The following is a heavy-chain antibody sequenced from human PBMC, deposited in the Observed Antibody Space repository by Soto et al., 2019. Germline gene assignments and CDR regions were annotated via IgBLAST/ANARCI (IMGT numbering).Heavy chain of an antibody. V-gene: IGHV3-64D*06. J-gene: IGHJ4*02. CDR1: GFTFSSYA. CDR2: ISSNGGST. D-gene: IGHD2-15*01. Sequence: VGSLRLSCSASGFTFSSYAMHWVRQAPGNGLEYVSAISSNGGSTYYADSVKGRFTISRDNSKNTLFLQMGSLRPEDTAIYYCVKQAHGLDGVAFDYWGQGTQVTVSS. CDR3: VKQAHGLDGVAFDY.